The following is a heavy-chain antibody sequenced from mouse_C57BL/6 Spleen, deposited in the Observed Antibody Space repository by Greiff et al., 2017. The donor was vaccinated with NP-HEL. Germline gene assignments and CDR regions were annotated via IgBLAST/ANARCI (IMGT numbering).Heavy chain of an antibody. J-gene: IGHJ3*01. Sequence: VQLQQSGPELVKPGASVKISCKASGYTFTDYYMNWVKQSHGKSLEWIGDINPNNGGTSYNQKFKGKATLTVDKSSSTAYMELRSLTSEDSAVYYCARGPEGFAYWGQGTLVTVSA. CDR1: GYTFTDYY. CDR3: ARGPEGFAY. V-gene: IGHV1-26*01. CDR2: INPNNGGT.